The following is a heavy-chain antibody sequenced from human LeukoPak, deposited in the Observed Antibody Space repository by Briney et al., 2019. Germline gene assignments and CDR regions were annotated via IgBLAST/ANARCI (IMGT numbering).Heavy chain of an antibody. J-gene: IGHJ4*02. D-gene: IGHD2-2*01. V-gene: IGHV3-30*18. CDR1: GFTFSSYA. CDR3: AKGGYCTATRCYVGKGMDD. CDR2: ISHDGVDK. Sequence: GGSLRLSCAASGFTFSSYAMSWVRQAPGKGLEWVAVISHDGVDKYYADSVKGRFTISRDNSKNTVSLQVNSLRADDTAAYYCAKGGYCTATRCYVGKGMDDWGQGTLVTVSS.